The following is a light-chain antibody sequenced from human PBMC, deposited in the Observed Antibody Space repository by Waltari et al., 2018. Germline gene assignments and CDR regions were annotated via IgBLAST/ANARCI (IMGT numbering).Light chain of an antibody. CDR2: GAS. CDR1: RSVSSSY. V-gene: IGKV3-20*01. Sequence: EIVLTQSPGTLSLSPGERATLSCRASRSVSSSYLAWYQQKPGQPPRLLIYGASSRATGIPDRFSGSGSGTDFTLTISRLEPEDFAVYYCQQSGTSPLTFGGGTKVAIK. CDR3: QQSGTSPLT. J-gene: IGKJ4*01.